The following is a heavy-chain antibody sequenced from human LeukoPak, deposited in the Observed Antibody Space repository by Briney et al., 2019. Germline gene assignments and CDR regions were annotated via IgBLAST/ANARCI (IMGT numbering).Heavy chain of an antibody. CDR3: ARLGYWDSSGKNWFDP. Sequence: TGESLKISCKGSGYSFTSYWIGWVRQMPGKGLEWMGIIYPGDSDTRYSPSFQGQVTISADKSISTAYLQWSSLKASDTAMYYCARLGYWDSSGKNWFDPWGQGTLVTVSS. CDR2: IYPGDSDT. V-gene: IGHV5-51*01. D-gene: IGHD3-22*01. J-gene: IGHJ5*02. CDR1: GYSFTSYW.